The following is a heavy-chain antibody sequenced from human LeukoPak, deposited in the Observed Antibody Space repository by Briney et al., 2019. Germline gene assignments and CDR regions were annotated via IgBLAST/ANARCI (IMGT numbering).Heavy chain of an antibody. J-gene: IGHJ3*02. CDR2: IYSGGST. Sequence: GGSLRLSCAASGFTFSNYSMNWVRQAPGKGLEWVSVIYSGGSTYYADSVKGRFTISRDNSKNTLYLQMNSLRAEDTAVYYCARVGSSWYRGAFDIWGQGTMVTVSS. CDR1: GFTFSNYS. V-gene: IGHV3-53*01. CDR3: ARVGSSWYRGAFDI. D-gene: IGHD6-13*01.